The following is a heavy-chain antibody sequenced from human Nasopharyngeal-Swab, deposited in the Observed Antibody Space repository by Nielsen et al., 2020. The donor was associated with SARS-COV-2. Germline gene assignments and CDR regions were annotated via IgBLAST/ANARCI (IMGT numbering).Heavy chain of an antibody. CDR3: ARSGTTKYGLDV. CDR1: GGSISGYF. J-gene: IGHJ6*01. CDR2: VYTSGST. V-gene: IGHV4-4*07. D-gene: IGHD1-1*01. Sequence: SETLSLTCSVSGGSISGYFLSWIRQPAGEVLEWIGRVYTSGSTNYNPSLKSRVTIPIDMSKNQFSLELRSVTAADTAFYYCARSGTTKYGLDVWGQGTTVIVSS.